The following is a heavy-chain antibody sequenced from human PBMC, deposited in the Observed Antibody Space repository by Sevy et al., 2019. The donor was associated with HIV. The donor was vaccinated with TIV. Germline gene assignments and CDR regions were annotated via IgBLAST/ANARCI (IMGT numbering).Heavy chain of an antibody. V-gene: IGHV3-7*01. Sequence: GGSLILSCAASGFTFSDYWMSWVRQAPGKGLEWVANIKEDGSAKYYGDSVKGRFTISRDNADDSLYLQMNSLRVEDTAVYYCARDKGGKDYWGQGTLVTVSS. CDR2: IKEDGSAK. CDR1: GFTFSDYW. D-gene: IGHD3-16*01. CDR3: ARDKGGKDY. J-gene: IGHJ4*02.